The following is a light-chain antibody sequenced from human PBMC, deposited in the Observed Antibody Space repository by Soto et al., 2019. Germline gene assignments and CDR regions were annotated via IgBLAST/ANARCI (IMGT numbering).Light chain of an antibody. J-gene: IGKJ5*01. V-gene: IGKV3-15*01. Sequence: EVVMTQSPATLSASPGEGATLACRASQSVSSNLAWYQQKPGQAPRLLIYGASNRAPSTPGRFSGSGSGTEFTLSISSLQSEDAAIYYCQQYDNWPPITFGQGTRLEIK. CDR2: GAS. CDR3: QQYDNWPPIT. CDR1: QSVSSN.